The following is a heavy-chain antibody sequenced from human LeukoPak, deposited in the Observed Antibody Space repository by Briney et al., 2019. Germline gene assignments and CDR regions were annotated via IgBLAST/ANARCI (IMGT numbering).Heavy chain of an antibody. CDR2: IIPIFGTA. Sequence: GASVKVSCKASGGTFSSYAISWVRQAPGQGLEWMGGIIPIFGTANYAQKFQGRVTITADKSTSTAYMELSSLRSEDTAVYYCARGRRSYYGSGSYYPSFSFDPWGQGTLVTVSS. CDR3: ARGRRSYYGSGSYYPSFSFDP. V-gene: IGHV1-69*06. CDR1: GGTFSSYA. J-gene: IGHJ5*02. D-gene: IGHD3-10*01.